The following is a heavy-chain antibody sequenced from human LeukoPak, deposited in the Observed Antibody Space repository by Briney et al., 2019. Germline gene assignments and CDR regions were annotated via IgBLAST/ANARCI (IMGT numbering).Heavy chain of an antibody. V-gene: IGHV1-69*04. CDR2: IIPILGIA. Sequence: SVKVSCKASGGTFCSYAISWVRQAPGQGLEWMGRIIPILGIANYAQKFQGRVTITADKSTSTAYMELSSLRSEDTAVYYCARVSSPSSSWETDYWGQGTLVTVSS. D-gene: IGHD6-13*01. CDR1: GGTFCSYA. J-gene: IGHJ4*02. CDR3: ARVSSPSSSWETDY.